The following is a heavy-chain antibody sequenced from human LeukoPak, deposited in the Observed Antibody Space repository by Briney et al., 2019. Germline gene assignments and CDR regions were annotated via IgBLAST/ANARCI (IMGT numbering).Heavy chain of an antibody. V-gene: IGHV3-23*01. CDR1: GFTFSSYA. D-gene: IGHD3-10*01. CDR2: TSGSGGST. Sequence: GGSLRLSCAASGFTFSSYAMSWVRQAPGKGLEWVSATSGSGGSTYYADSVKGRFTISRDNSKNTLYLQMNSLRAEDTAVYYCAKVVTMVRGVSYLFDYWGQGTLVTVSS. CDR3: AKVVTMVRGVSYLFDY. J-gene: IGHJ4*02.